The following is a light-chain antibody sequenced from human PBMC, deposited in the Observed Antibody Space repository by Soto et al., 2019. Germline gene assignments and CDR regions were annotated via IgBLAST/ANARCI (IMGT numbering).Light chain of an antibody. J-gene: IGKJ5*01. CDR1: QSFRGL. CDR2: DAY. CDR3: QQRHMWPIT. Sequence: EIVVTQSPATLSLSPGERATLSCRASQSFRGLLAWYQQKPGQAPRLLIYDAYNRATGIPPRFSGSGSGTDFTLTISSLEPEDSAVYYCQQRHMWPITFGQGTRLEIK. V-gene: IGKV3-11*01.